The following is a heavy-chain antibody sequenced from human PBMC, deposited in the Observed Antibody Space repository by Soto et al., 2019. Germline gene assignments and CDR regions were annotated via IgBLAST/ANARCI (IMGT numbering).Heavy chain of an antibody. D-gene: IGHD4-17*01. CDR1: GGTFSSYT. J-gene: IGHJ4*02. Sequence: QVQLVQSGAEVKKPGSSVKVSCKASGGTFSSYTISWVRQAPGQGLEWMGRIIPILGIANYAQKFQGRVTITADKPTSTAYMELSSLRSEDTAVYYCARSGSQATVTTIDYWGQGTLVTVSS. CDR3: ARSGSQATVTTIDY. V-gene: IGHV1-69*02. CDR2: IIPILGIA.